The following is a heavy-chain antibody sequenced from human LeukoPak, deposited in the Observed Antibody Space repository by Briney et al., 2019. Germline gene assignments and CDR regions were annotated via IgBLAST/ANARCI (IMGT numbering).Heavy chain of an antibody. CDR2: IWYDGSNK. V-gene: IGHV3-33*06. J-gene: IGHJ4*02. D-gene: IGHD3-22*01. CDR3: AKDDDSRNN. Sequence: GRSLRLSCAASGFTFSSYGMHWVRQAPGKGLEWVAVIWYDGSNKYYADSVKGRFTISRDNSKNMLYLQMNSLRAEDTAVYYCAKDDDSRNNWGQGTLVTVSS. CDR1: GFTFSSYG.